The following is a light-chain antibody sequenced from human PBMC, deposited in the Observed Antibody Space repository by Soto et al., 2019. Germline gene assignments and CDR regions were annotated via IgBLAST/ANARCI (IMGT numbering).Light chain of an antibody. V-gene: IGKV3-20*01. Sequence: EFVLTQSPGTLSLSPGERATLSCRASQTVRNNYLAWYQQKPGQAPRLLIYDASSRATGIPDRFSGGGSGTDFTLTISRLEPEDFAVYFCQQHDDSFTWTFGQGTKVDIK. CDR1: QTVRNNY. J-gene: IGKJ1*01. CDR3: QQHDDSFTWT. CDR2: DAS.